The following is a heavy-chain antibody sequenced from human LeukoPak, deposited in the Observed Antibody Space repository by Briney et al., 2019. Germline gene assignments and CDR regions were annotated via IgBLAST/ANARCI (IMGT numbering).Heavy chain of an antibody. J-gene: IGHJ4*02. CDR2: IYYSGST. CDR1: GGSISSYY. V-gene: IGHV4-59*01. D-gene: IGHD3-16*01. CDR3: ARDLSRWGTQFDY. Sequence: SETLSLTCTVSGGSISSYYWSWIRQPPGKGLEWIGYIYYSGSTSYNPSLKSRVTISVDMSKNQFSLKLRSVTAADTAVYYCARDLSRWGTQFDYWGQGTLVTVSS.